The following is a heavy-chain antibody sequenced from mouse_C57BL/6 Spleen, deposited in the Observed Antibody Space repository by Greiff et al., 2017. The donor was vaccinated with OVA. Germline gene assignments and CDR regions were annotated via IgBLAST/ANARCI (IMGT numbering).Heavy chain of an antibody. CDR3: ARGRREYYFDY. V-gene: IGHV5-17*01. CDR2: ISSGSSTI. J-gene: IGHJ2*01. CDR1: GFTFSDYG. Sequence: EVQGVESGGGLVKPGGSLKLSCAASGFTFSDYGMHWVRQAPEKGLEWVAYISSGSSTIYYADTVKGRFTISRDNAKNTLFLQMTSLRSEDTAMYYCARGRREYYFDYWGQGTTLTVSS.